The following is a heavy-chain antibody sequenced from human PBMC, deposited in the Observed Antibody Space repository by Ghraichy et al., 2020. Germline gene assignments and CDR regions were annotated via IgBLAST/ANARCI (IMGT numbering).Heavy chain of an antibody. CDR3: ARLRSNYFPDY. Sequence: SQTLSLTCTVSGGSLSGYYWTWIRQPPEKGLEWIGYIYYSGSTNYNPSFQSRLAISVDTSKNQFSLKLSSVTAADTALYYCARLRSNYFPDYWGQGTLVTVSS. D-gene: IGHD2/OR15-2a*01. CDR1: GGSLSGYY. V-gene: IGHV4-59*01. CDR2: IYYSGST. J-gene: IGHJ4*02.